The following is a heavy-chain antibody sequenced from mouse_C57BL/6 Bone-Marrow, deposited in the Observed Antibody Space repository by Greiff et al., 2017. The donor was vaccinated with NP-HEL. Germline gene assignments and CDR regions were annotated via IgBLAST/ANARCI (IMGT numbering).Heavy chain of an antibody. CDR3: ARNPPSYYGSSYDYAMDY. CDR2: IWSGGST. V-gene: IGHV2-2*01. CDR1: GFSLTSYG. J-gene: IGHJ4*01. D-gene: IGHD1-1*01. Sequence: QVQLKESGPGLVQPSQSLSITCTVSGFSLTSYGVHWVRQSPGKGLEWLGVIWSGGSTDYNAAFISRLSISKDNSKSQVFFKMNSLQADDTAIYYCARNPPSYYGSSYDYAMDYGGQGTSVTVSS.